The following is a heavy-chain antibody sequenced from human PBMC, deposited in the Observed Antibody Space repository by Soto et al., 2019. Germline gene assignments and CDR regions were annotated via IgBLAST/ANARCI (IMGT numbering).Heavy chain of an antibody. J-gene: IGHJ6*02. D-gene: IGHD6-19*01. CDR2: IWYDGNTK. CDR1: GFTFNSYG. Sequence: QIQLVESGGGVVQPGRSLRLSCTASGFTFNSYGFNWVRQAPGKGLKWVAVIWYDGNTKYYADSVKGRFTISRDNLRSTVYLQMNSLTAEDTAVYYCARPLVAPVAGPYYYGMDVWGQGTTVTVSS. V-gene: IGHV3-33*01. CDR3: ARPLVAPVAGPYYYGMDV.